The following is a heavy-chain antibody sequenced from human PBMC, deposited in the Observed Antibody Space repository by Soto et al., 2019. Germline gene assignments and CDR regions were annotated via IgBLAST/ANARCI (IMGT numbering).Heavy chain of an antibody. D-gene: IGHD5-12*01. V-gene: IGHV2-5*02. J-gene: IGHJ4*02. CDR1: GFSLSTSGVG. Sequence: GSGPTLVNPTQTLTLTCTFSGFSLSTSGVGVGWIRQPPGKALEWLALIYWDDDKRYSPSLKSRLTITKDTSKNQVVLTMTNMDPVDTATYYCARVKDIVATIFYFDYWGQGTLVTVSS. CDR3: ARVKDIVATIFYFDY. CDR2: IYWDDDK.